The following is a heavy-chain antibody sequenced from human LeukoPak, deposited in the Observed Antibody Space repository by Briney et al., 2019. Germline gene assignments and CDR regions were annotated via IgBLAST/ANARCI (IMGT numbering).Heavy chain of an antibody. CDR3: ARDRWGSDY. CDR2: INPSGGST. CDR1: GGTFSSYA. V-gene: IGHV1-46*01. Sequence: ASVKVSCKASGGTFSSYAISWVRQAPGQGLEWMGIINPSGGSTSYAQKFQGRVTMTRDTSTSTVYMELSSLRSEDTAVYYCARDRWGSDYWGQGTLVTVSS. D-gene: IGHD7-27*01. J-gene: IGHJ4*02.